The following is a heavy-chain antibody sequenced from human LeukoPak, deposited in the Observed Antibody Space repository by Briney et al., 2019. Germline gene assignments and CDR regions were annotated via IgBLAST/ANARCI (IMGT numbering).Heavy chain of an antibody. J-gene: IGHJ4*02. V-gene: IGHV3-11*04. Sequence: GGSLRLSCAASGFTFNDYYMSWIRQAPGKGLEWVSYISVSASTIYHADSVKGRFTISRDNAKNSLYLQMNSLRVEDTAVYYCARDRAGYNWNDVGHWGQGTLVTVSS. D-gene: IGHD1-1*01. CDR3: ARDRAGYNWNDVGH. CDR2: ISVSASTI. CDR1: GFTFNDYY.